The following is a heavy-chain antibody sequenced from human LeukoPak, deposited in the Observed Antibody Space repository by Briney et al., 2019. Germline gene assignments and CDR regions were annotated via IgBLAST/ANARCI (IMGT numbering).Heavy chain of an antibody. V-gene: IGHV6-1*01. CDR1: GDSVSNNIAT. CDR2: TYYRSKWHY. CDR3: TTVVNGDGNMTV. Sequence: SQTLSLTCAISGDSVSNNIATWNWIRQSPSTGLEWLGRTYYRSKWHYDYALSMQGRITINPDTSKNQFSLHLNSVTPEDTAVSYCTTVVNGDGNMTVWSKGTTVTVSS. D-gene: IGHD4-17*01. J-gene: IGHJ6*04.